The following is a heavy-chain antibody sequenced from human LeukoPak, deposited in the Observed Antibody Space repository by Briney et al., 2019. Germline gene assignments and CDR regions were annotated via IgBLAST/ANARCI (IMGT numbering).Heavy chain of an antibody. J-gene: IGHJ4*02. CDR3: GRQIYDDSYYFDY. V-gene: IGHV3-23*01. Sequence: GGSLRLSCAASGFTFSSYTMSWVRQAPGKGLEWVSTITTSDGNTYYADSVKGRFTVSRDNSKNTLFLQMNSLRAEDTAVYYCGRQIYDDSYYFDYWGQGSLVTVSS. CDR2: ITTSDGNT. D-gene: IGHD4-17*01. CDR1: GFTFSSYT.